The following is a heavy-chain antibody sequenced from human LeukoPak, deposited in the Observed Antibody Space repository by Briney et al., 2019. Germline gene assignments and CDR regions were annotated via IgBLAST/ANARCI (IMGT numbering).Heavy chain of an antibody. J-gene: IGHJ5*02. V-gene: IGHV3-74*01. D-gene: IGHD6-25*01. CDR3: ARGAAASYNWFDP. CDR1: GFTFSSYS. Sequence: GGSLRLSCAASGFTFSSYSMNWVRQVPGKGLVWVSRVSSDGSTTSHADYVKGRFTISRDNAKNTLYLQMNSLRAEDTAVCYCARGAAASYNWFDPWGQGILVTVSS. CDR2: VSSDGSTT.